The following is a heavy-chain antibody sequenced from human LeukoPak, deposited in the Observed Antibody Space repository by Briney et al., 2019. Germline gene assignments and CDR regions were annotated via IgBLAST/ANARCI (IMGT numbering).Heavy chain of an antibody. V-gene: IGHV4-34*01. D-gene: IGHD3-10*01. Sequence: SETLSLTCAVYGGSFRGYYWSGIREPPGKGLEWNGESNHSGSTNYNPSLKSRVTISVDTSKKQFSLKLSSVTAADTAVYYCARSPWYYYGSGSYYNAPKYFDYWGQGTLVTVSS. CDR2: SNHSGST. J-gene: IGHJ4*02. CDR1: GGSFRGYY. CDR3: ARSPWYYYGSGSYYNAPKYFDY.